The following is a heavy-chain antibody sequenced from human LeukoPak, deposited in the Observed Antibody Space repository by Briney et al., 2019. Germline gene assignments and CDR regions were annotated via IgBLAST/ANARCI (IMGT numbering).Heavy chain of an antibody. CDR3: ARGPDIVVVGYYYMDV. CDR1: GGSISSYY. CDR2: IYTSGST. D-gene: IGHD2-2*01. V-gene: IGHV4-4*07. Sequence: SETLSLTCTVSGGSISSYYWSWIRQPAGKGLEWIGRIYTSGSTNYNPSLKSRVTMSVDTSKNQFSLKLSSVTAADTAVYYCARGPDIVVVGYYYMDVWGKGTTVTVSS. J-gene: IGHJ6*03.